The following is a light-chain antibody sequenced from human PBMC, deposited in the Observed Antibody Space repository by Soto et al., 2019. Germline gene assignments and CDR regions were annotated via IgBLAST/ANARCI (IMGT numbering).Light chain of an antibody. V-gene: IGKV3-20*01. CDR1: QSVGGKS. Sequence: ETVLTQSPGTLSLSPGERATVSCRASQSVGGKSLAWYQQRPGQAPRLLIYDTSKRATGIPDRFSGSVSGTDGTFTISSLQAEDGTVYYCQQCHSTPVTFSQGTRLENK. CDR3: QQCHSTPVT. CDR2: DTS. J-gene: IGKJ5*01.